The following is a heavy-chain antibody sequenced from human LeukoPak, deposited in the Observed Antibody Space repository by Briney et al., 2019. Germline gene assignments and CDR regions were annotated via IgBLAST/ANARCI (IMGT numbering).Heavy chain of an antibody. CDR3: ARGSIAAAEGSHWFDP. V-gene: IGHV4-59*01. D-gene: IGHD6-13*01. J-gene: IGHJ5*02. Sequence: PSETLSLTCTVSGGSISSYYWSWIRQPPGKGLEWIGYIYYSGSTYCNPSLKSRVTISVDTSKNQFSLRLNSVTAADMAVYYCARGSIAAAEGSHWFDPWGQGTLVTVSS. CDR2: IYYSGST. CDR1: GGSISSYY.